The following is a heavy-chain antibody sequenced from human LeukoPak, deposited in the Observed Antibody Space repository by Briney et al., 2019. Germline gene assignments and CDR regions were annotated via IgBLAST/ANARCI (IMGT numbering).Heavy chain of an antibody. J-gene: IGHJ4*02. CDR1: GFDFSSYG. CDR2: IKQDGSEK. D-gene: IGHD3-9*01. V-gene: IGHV3-7*01. CDR3: ARDEIYYDILTGYRHFDY. Sequence: GGSLRLSCAASGFDFSSYGMHWVRQAPGKGLEWVANIKQDGSEKKYLDSVKGRFTISRDNAKNSMYLQMNSLRAEDTAVYYCARDEIYYDILTGYRHFDYWGQGTLVTVFS.